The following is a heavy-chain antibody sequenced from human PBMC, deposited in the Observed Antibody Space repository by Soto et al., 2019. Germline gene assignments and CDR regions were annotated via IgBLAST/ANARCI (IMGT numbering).Heavy chain of an antibody. CDR2: IYYSGST. Sequence: QVQLQESGPGLVKPSETLSLTCTVSGGSISSYYWSWIRQTPGKGLEWIGYIYYSGSTNYNPSLMSRVTISVDTSKNQFALKLGSVTAADTAGYYCARRWGPVFDYWGQGTLVTVSS. D-gene: IGHD3-16*01. CDR1: GGSISSYY. CDR3: ARRWGPVFDY. V-gene: IGHV4-59*08. J-gene: IGHJ4*02.